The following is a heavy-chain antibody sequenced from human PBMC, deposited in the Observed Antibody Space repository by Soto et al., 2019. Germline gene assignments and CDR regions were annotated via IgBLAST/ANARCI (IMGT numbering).Heavy chain of an antibody. J-gene: IGHJ4*02. CDR3: ARYSLGVHGDHTAFDY. Sequence: QLQLQESGSGLVKPSQTLSLTCAVSGGSISSGGYSWSWIRQPPGKGLEWIGYIYHSGSTYYNPSLKSRVTISVDRSKNQFSLKLSSVTAADTAVYYCARYSLGVHGDHTAFDYWGQGTLVTVSS. D-gene: IGHD4-17*01. CDR1: GGSISSGGYS. CDR2: IYHSGST. V-gene: IGHV4-30-2*01.